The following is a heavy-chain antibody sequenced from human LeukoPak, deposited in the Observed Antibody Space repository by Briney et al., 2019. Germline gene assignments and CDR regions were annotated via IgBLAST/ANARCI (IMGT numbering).Heavy chain of an antibody. CDR1: GYTLSSYG. V-gene: IGHV1-18*01. CDR2: ISAYNGNT. D-gene: IGHD6-13*01. J-gene: IGHJ6*02. CDR3: ARDRTSSSRGYYYYYYGMDV. Sequence: ASVKVSCKASGYTLSSYGISGVRQAPGQGLEWMGWISAYNGNTHYAQKLHDRVTMTTDTSTSTAYMELRTLTSDDTAVYYCARDRTSSSRGYYYYYYGMDVWGQGTTVTVSS.